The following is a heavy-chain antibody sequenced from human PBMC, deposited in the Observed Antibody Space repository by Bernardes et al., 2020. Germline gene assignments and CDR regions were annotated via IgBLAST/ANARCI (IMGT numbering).Heavy chain of an antibody. Sequence: ASVKVSCKASGYTFTSYGISWVRQAPGQGLEWMGWISAYNGNTNYAQKLQGRVTMTTDTSTSTAYMELRSLRSDDTAVYYCARDCPSPGISPTCRAIDYWGQGTLVTVSS. CDR1: GYTFTSYG. CDR3: ARDCPSPGISPTCRAIDY. J-gene: IGHJ4*02. CDR2: ISAYNGNT. V-gene: IGHV1-18*01. D-gene: IGHD3-10*01.